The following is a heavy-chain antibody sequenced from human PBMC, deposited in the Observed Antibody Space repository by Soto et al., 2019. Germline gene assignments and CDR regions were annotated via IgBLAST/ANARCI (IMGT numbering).Heavy chain of an antibody. D-gene: IGHD3-3*01. Sequence: ASVKVSCKASGYTFTSYDINWVRQATGQGREWMGWMNPNSGNTGYAQKFQGRVTMTRNTSISTAYMELSSLRSEDTAVYYCARGRYSYYDFWSGYSCRRYFDYWGLGPLVNV. CDR1: GYTFTSYD. CDR2: MNPNSGNT. J-gene: IGHJ4*02. CDR3: ARGRYSYYDFWSGYSCRRYFDY. V-gene: IGHV1-8*01.